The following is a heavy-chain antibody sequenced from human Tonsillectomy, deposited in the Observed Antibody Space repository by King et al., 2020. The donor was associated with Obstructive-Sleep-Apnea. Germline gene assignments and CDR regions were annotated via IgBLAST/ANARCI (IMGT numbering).Heavy chain of an antibody. CDR3: ARAPMVRGIIRWFEP. J-gene: IGHJ5*02. Sequence: QLQESGPGLVKPSQTLSLTCTVSGGSISSGDYYWSWIRQHPGKGLEWIGYIYYTGSTNYNPSLKSRVTITVDTSKNQFSLNLSSVTAADTAVYYCARAPMVRGIIRWFEPWGQGTLVTVSS. CDR2: IYYTGST. V-gene: IGHV4-31*03. D-gene: IGHD3-10*01. CDR1: GGSISSGDYY.